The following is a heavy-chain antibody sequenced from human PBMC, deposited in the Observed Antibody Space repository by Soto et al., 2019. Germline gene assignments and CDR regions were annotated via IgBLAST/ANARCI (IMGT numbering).Heavy chain of an antibody. CDR3: ATSYGSGYRAFDY. D-gene: IGHD3-10*01. Sequence: ASVKVSCKAAGYTFTSYGISWVRQAPGQGLEWMGRINANHSNTNYAQKFQGRVTMTTDKSTSTAYMELRSLRSEDTAFYYCATSYGSGYRAFDYWGQGALVTVSS. J-gene: IGHJ4*02. CDR1: GYTFTSYG. CDR2: INANHSNT. V-gene: IGHV1-18*01.